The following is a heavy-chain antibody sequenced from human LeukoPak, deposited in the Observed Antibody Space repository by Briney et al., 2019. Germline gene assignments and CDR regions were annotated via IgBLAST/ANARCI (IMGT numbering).Heavy chain of an antibody. D-gene: IGHD1-14*01. CDR2: INRRGDT. J-gene: IGHJ4*02. CDR3: ARGPTISEPRYFVY. V-gene: IGHV4-34*01. Sequence: SETLSLTCAVYGVSFSSYYWSWIRPAPGKGLEWIAEINRRGDTNYNPSVKSRVTILVDTSKNQFSLKVTSLTAADTSVYECARGPTISEPRYFVYWREGTLVTVCS. CDR1: GVSFSSYY.